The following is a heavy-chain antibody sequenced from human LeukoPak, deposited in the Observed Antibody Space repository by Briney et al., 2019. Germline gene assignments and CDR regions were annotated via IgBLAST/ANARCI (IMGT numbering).Heavy chain of an antibody. CDR1: GDSITSYY. CDR3: AGVFSGRRPFEL. Sequence: SETLSLTCTVSGDSITSYYWNWIRQPPGKGLEWIGYVYYRGATNYNPSLKTRVTTSIDTSKKQFSLKLSSVTAADTAVYFCAGVFSGRRPFELWGKGTLVTVSS. CDR2: VYYRGAT. D-gene: IGHD3-10*01. J-gene: IGHJ4*02. V-gene: IGHV4-59*01.